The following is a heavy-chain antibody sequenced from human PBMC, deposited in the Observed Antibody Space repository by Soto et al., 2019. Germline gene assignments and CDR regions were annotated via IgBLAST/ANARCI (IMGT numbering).Heavy chain of an antibody. V-gene: IGHV3-33*01. Sequence: WGSLRLSCAASGFTFSSYGMHWVRQAPGKGLEWVAVIWYDGSNKYYADSVKGRFTISGDNSKNTLYLQMNSLRAEDTAVYYCARDKGYYDSSGYLDYWGQGTLVTVSS. D-gene: IGHD3-22*01. CDR3: ARDKGYYDSSGYLDY. J-gene: IGHJ4*02. CDR2: IWYDGSNK. CDR1: GFTFSSYG.